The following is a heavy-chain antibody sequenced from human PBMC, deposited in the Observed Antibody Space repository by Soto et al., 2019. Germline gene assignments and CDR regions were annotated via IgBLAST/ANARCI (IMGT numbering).Heavy chain of an antibody. V-gene: IGHV1-3*01. CDR1: GYTFTSYA. D-gene: IGHD1-26*01. Sequence: GGPVNVSCKXSGYTFTSYAMHWVRQAPGQRLEWMGWINAGNGNTKYSQKFQGRVTITRDTSASTAYMELSSLRSEDTAVYYCARTYSGSYDYYYYGMDVWGQGTTVTVSS. CDR2: INAGNGNT. CDR3: ARTYSGSYDYYYYGMDV. J-gene: IGHJ6*02.